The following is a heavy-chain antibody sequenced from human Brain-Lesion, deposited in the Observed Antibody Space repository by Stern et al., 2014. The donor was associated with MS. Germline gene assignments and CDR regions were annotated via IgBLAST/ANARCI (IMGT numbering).Heavy chain of an antibody. D-gene: IGHD5-18*01. J-gene: IGHJ4*02. Sequence: VQLVESGPGLVKPSQTLSLTCTVSGGSVGSGSYDWSWIRQPAGKGLEWIGRIYTTGSTYYNPSLKSRVSISIDPPKNQFSLTLTSVTAADTAVYYCARDKEDTNMAFRYFDNWGQGTLVTVSS. V-gene: IGHV4-61*02. CDR2: IYTTGST. CDR1: GGSVGSGSYD. CDR3: ARDKEDTNMAFRYFDN.